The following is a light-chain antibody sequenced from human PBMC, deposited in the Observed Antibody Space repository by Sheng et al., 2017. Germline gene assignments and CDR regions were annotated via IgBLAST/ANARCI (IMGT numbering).Light chain of an antibody. V-gene: IGKV3-20*01. Sequence: ELVLTQSPGTLSLSPGERATLSCRANQSVHNNYIAWFQQKPDQSPRLVIFLASNRATGIPERFSGSGSATDFTLTINKLEPEDFAVYFCQQYVSSTIYTFGQGTKVEF. J-gene: IGKJ2*01. CDR3: QQYVSSTIYT. CDR2: LAS. CDR1: QSVHNNY.